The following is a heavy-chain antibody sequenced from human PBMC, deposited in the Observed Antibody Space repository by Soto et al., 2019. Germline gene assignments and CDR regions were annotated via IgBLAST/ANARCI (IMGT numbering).Heavy chain of an antibody. Sequence: ASVKVSCKASGYTFTSYYMHWVRQAPGQGLEWMGIINPSGGSTSYAQKFQGRVTMTRDTSTSTVYMELSSLRSEDTAVYYCARDSGENLSLPPMAGYYYDMDVWGQGTTVTVSS. CDR1: GYTFTSYY. CDR3: ARDSGENLSLPPMAGYYYDMDV. CDR2: INPSGGST. J-gene: IGHJ6*02. V-gene: IGHV1-46*01. D-gene: IGHD7-27*01.